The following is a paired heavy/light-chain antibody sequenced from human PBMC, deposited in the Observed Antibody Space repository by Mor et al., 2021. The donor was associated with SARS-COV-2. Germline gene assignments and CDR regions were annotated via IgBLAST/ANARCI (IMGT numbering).Heavy chain of an antibody. CDR3: AYEGPVAGADYFDY. V-gene: IGHV3-53*01. D-gene: IGHD6-19*01. J-gene: IGHJ4*02. CDR2: ISGGGGT. CDR1: GFTISSNY. Sequence: EVQLVESGGGLVQPGGSLRLSCAASGFTISSNYISWVRQAPGKGLEWVAVISGGGGTYYADSVKGRFTISRDFSMNALYLQMNSLRTEDTALYYCAYEGPVAGADYFDYWGQGALVTVSS.
Light chain of an antibody. CDR3: TSYAGYNNFV. Sequence: QSALTQPPSASGSPRQSVTISCTGTSSDVGGYNYVSWYQHHPGKAPKLMIYDVNKRPSGVPDRFSGSKSGNTASLTVSGLQAEDEGDYYCTSYAGYNNFVYGTGTKVTVL. J-gene: IGLJ1*01. CDR1: SSDVGGYNY. CDR2: DVN. V-gene: IGLV2-8*01.